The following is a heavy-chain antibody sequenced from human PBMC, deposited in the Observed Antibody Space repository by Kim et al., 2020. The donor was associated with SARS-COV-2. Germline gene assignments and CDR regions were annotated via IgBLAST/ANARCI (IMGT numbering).Heavy chain of an antibody. J-gene: IGHJ6*02. CDR3: AKQLSGSAYGMDV. D-gene: IGHD1-26*01. Sequence: YQAESVKGRLTVSRDNSKNTLFLQMNSLRPDDTAVYYCAKQLSGSAYGMDVWGQGTTVTVSS. V-gene: IGHV3-30*02.